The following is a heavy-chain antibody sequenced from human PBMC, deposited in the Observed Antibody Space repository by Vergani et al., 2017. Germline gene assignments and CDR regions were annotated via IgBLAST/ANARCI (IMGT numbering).Heavy chain of an antibody. D-gene: IGHD2-15*01. CDR3: AGGSRYYYYYMDV. CDR2: IWYDGSNK. CDR1: GFSFSSSG. J-gene: IGHJ6*03. V-gene: IGHV3-33*01. Sequence: QVQLVESGGGVVQPGRSLRLSCAASGFSFSSSGMHWVRQAPGKGLEWVAVIWYDGSNKYYADSVKGRFTISRDNSKNTLYLQMNSLRAEDTAVYYCAGGSRYYYYYMDVWGKGTTVTVSS.